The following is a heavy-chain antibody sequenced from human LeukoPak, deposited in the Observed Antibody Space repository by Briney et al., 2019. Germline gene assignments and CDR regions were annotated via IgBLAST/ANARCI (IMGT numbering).Heavy chain of an antibody. CDR1: GFIFSSYG. D-gene: IGHD6-13*01. CDR3: ARGYSSSWYYFDY. V-gene: IGHV3-21*01. Sequence: GGSLRLSCAASGFIFSSYGMHWVRQAPGKELEWVSSISSSSSYIYYADSVKGRFTISRDNAKNSLYLQMNSLRAEDTAVYYCARGYSSSWYYFDYWGQGTLVTVSS. J-gene: IGHJ4*02. CDR2: ISSSSSYI.